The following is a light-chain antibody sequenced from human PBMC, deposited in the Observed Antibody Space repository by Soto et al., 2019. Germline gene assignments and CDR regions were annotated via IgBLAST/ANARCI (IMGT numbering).Light chain of an antibody. CDR3: QSYDSSLSGYV. J-gene: IGLJ1*01. V-gene: IGLV1-40*01. CDR2: GNT. Sequence: QSVLTQPPSVSGAPGQTVTISCIGSSSNIGAGYDVHWYQQLPGTAPKLLIYGNTNRPSGVPDRFSGSKSGTSASLAITGLQAEDEADYYCQSYDSSLSGYVFGIGTKLTVL. CDR1: SSNIGAGYD.